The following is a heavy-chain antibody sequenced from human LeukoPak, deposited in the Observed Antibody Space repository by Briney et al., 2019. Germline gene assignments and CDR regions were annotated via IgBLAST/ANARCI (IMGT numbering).Heavy chain of an antibody. CDR2: MNPNSGNT. CDR3: ARADYSGYDGFDY. CDR1: GYTFTSYD. D-gene: IGHD5-12*01. Sequence: ASAKVSCKASGYTFTSYDTNWARQATGQGLEWMGWMNPNSGNTGYAQKFQGRVTMTRNTSISTAYMELSSLRSEDTAVYYCARADYSGYDGFDYWGQGTLVTVSS. V-gene: IGHV1-8*01. J-gene: IGHJ4*02.